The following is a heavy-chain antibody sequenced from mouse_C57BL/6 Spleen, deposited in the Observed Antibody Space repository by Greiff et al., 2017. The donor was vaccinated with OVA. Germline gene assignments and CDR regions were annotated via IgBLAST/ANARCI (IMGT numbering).Heavy chain of an antibody. CDR2: IDPSDSET. CDR1: GYTFTSYW. V-gene: IGHV1-52*01. D-gene: IGHD2-3*01. CDR3: ARSRDGYYPFAY. Sequence: QVQLQQPGAELVRPGSSVKLSCKASGYTFTSYWMHWVKQRPIQGLEWIGNIDPSDSETHYNQKFKDKATLTVDKSSSTAYMQLSSLTSEDSAVYYCARSRDGYYPFAYWGQGTLVTVSA. J-gene: IGHJ3*01.